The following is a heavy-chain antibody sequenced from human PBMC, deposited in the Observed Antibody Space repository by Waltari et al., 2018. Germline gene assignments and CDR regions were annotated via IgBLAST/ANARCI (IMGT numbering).Heavy chain of an antibody. J-gene: IGHJ4*02. CDR3: ARGDTVVVVPAPTLDY. CDR1: GFTFNNYQ. V-gene: IGHV3-74*01. Sequence: EVQLVESGGGLVQPGGSLRVSCTTSGFTFNNYQMHWVRQTPGRGLVWVSRINSDGSTTTYADSVRGRFTISRDNARNTLYLQMNSLRADDTAVYYCARGDTVVVVPAPTLDYWGQGTLVTVSS. D-gene: IGHD2-15*01. CDR2: INSDGSTT.